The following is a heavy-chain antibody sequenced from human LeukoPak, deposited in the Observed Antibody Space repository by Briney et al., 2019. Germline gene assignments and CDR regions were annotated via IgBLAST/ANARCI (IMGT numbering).Heavy chain of an antibody. CDR3: AGTYYYDSSGYFDY. CDR1: GGSISSYY. CDR2: IYYSGST. Sequence: PSETLSLTCTVSGGSISSYYWSWIRQAPGKGLEWMGYIYYSGSTNYNPSLKSRVTISVDTSKNQFSLKLSSVTAADTAVYYCAGTYYYDSSGYFDYWGQGTLVTVSA. D-gene: IGHD3-22*01. V-gene: IGHV4-59*01. J-gene: IGHJ4*02.